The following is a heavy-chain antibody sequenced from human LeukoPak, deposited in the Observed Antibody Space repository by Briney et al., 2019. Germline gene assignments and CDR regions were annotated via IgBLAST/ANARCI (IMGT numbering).Heavy chain of an antibody. CDR3: ARFNIDY. CDR1: GFTFRSYW. CDR2: INSDGSST. D-gene: IGHD2/OR15-2a*01. V-gene: IGHV3-74*01. Sequence: GGSLRLSCAASGFTFRSYWMHGVRQAPGRGLVGVSRINSDGSSTSYADSVKGRFTISKDNAKNTLYLQMNSLRGEDPAVYYCARFNIDYWGQGTLVSVSS. J-gene: IGHJ4*02.